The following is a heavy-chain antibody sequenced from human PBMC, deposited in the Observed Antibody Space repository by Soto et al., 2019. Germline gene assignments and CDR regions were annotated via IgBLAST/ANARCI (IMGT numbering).Heavy chain of an antibody. Sequence: QVQLVQSGGEVKKPGASVIVSCKASGYTFTSYGFSWVRQAPGQGLEWMGWISAANDNTEYAQKLQGRVTLTTDTSTSTDYMELRSLRSDDTAVYYCARAGLRYFDWASSDFWGQGTLVTVSS. CDR3: ARAGLRYFDWASSDF. CDR1: GYTFTSYG. CDR2: ISAANDNT. V-gene: IGHV1-18*01. J-gene: IGHJ4*02. D-gene: IGHD3-9*01.